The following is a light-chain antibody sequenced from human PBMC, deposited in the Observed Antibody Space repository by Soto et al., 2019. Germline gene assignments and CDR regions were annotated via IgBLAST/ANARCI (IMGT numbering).Light chain of an antibody. Sequence: QSALTQPRSVSGSPGQSVTISCTGTSSDIGDYNYVSWYQHLPDKVPKLIISLVSNRPSGVSNRFSGSKSGNTASLTISGLQAEDEGDYYCTSWGIFGPGTKVTVL. CDR1: SSDIGDYNY. CDR2: LVS. J-gene: IGLJ1*01. V-gene: IGLV2-14*01. CDR3: TSWGI.